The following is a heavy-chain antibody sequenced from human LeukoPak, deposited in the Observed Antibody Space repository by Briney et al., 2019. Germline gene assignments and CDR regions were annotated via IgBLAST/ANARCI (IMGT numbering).Heavy chain of an antibody. Sequence: GASVKVSCKASGGTFSSYAISWVRQAPEQGLEWMGGIIPIFGTANYAQKFQGRVTITADESTSTAYMELSSLRSEVTAVYYCAGGKVGALVDYWGQGTLVTVSS. CDR3: AGGKVGALVDY. D-gene: IGHD1-26*01. CDR2: IIPIFGTA. CDR1: GGTFSSYA. V-gene: IGHV1-69*01. J-gene: IGHJ4*02.